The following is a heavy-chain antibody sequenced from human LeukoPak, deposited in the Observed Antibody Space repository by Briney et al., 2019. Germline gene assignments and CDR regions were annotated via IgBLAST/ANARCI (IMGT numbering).Heavy chain of an antibody. Sequence: GGSLRLSCAASGFTFSDYYMSWIRQAPGKGLEWVSYISSSGSTIYYADSVKGRFTISRDNAKNSLYLQMNSLRAEDTAVYYCAKAIMVYAPTPAFDIWGQGTMVTVSS. CDR3: AKAIMVYAPTPAFDI. J-gene: IGHJ3*02. CDR2: ISSSGSTI. CDR1: GFTFSDYY. D-gene: IGHD2-8*01. V-gene: IGHV3-11*01.